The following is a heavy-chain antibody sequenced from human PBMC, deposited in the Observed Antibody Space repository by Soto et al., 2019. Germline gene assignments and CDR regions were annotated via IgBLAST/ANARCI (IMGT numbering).Heavy chain of an antibody. CDR2: ISSSTSHT. Sequence: QVQLVESGGGLVRPGGSLRLSCAVSGFTFSDYYMTWIRQAPGKGLEWVSYISSSTSHTNYADSVKGRFTISRDNAQNSLFLQLNSLRAEDPAVYYCARPRGAAAHYFDFWGQGPLVTVAS. CDR1: GFTFSDYY. J-gene: IGHJ4*02. D-gene: IGHD2-2*01. CDR3: ARPRGAAAHYFDF. V-gene: IGHV3-11*05.